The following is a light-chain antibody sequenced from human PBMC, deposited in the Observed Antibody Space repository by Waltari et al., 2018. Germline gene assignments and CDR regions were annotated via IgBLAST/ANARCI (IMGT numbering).Light chain of an antibody. Sequence: QSVLTQPPSASGTPGQRVTISCSGSSSNIGNNPINWYHQLPGTAPKLLIYSNNQRPSGVPDRFSGSKSDTSASLTISGLQSEDEADYYCATWVDNLTGVVIGGGTKLTV. CDR1: SSNIGNNP. CDR3: ATWVDNLTGVV. V-gene: IGLV1-44*01. CDR2: SNN. J-gene: IGLJ2*01.